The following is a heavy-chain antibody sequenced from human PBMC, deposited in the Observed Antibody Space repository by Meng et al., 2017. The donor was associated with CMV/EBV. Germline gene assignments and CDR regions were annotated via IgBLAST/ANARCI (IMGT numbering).Heavy chain of an antibody. CDR3: ASAMGPNRTPYYFDY. CDR1: GGSSSSGDYY. Sequence: LQETGPGLAKPSQTLSLTCTVSGGSSSSGDYYWSWIRHPPAKGLEWIGYIYYSGGTYYNPSLKSQVTISVDTSKNQFSLKLSSVTAADTAVYYCASAMGPNRTPYYFDYWGQGTLVTVSS. J-gene: IGHJ4*02. CDR2: IYYSGGT. V-gene: IGHV4-30-4*08. D-gene: IGHD1-14*01.